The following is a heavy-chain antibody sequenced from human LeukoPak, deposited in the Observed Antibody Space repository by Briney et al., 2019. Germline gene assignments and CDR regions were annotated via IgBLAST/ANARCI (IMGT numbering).Heavy chain of an antibody. J-gene: IGHJ5*02. CDR2: ISGSGGST. CDR3: AKDRPIVVVPAAIGNWFDP. D-gene: IGHD2-2*01. Sequence: GGSLRLSCAASGFTFSSYAMSWVRQAPGKGLEWVSAISGSGGSTYYADSVKGRFTISRDNSKNTLYLQMNSLRAEDTAVYYCAKDRPIVVVPAAIGNWFDPWGQGTLVTVSS. CDR1: GFTFSSYA. V-gene: IGHV3-23*01.